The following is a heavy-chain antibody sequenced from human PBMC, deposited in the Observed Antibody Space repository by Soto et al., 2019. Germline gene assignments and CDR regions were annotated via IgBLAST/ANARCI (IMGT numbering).Heavy chain of an antibody. Sequence: PGGSLRLSCAASGFAVSSSYMMWVRQAPGKGLECISLTYTGGSTHYAGSVRGRFTVSRDDSRNTVYLQMNSLRADDTAVYYCASYPPITYDYAMDGWGPGPTVTVAS. CDR1: GFAVSSSY. V-gene: IGHV3-53*01. J-gene: IGHJ6*02. CDR3: ASYPPITYDYAMDG. CDR2: TYTGGST. D-gene: IGHD3-16*02.